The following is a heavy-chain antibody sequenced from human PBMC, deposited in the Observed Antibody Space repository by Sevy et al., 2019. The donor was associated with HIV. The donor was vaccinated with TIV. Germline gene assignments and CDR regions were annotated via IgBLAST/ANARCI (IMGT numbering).Heavy chain of an antibody. Sequence: ASVKVSCKASGYTFTSYYMHWVRQAPGQGLEWMGIINPSGGSTSYAQKFQGRVTMTRDTSTRTVYMELSSLRSEETAVYYCARDHVTRFSRFDPWGQGTLVTVSS. CDR2: INPSGGST. CDR1: GYTFTSYY. J-gene: IGHJ5*02. V-gene: IGHV1-46*03. D-gene: IGHD3-9*01. CDR3: ARDHVTRFSRFDP.